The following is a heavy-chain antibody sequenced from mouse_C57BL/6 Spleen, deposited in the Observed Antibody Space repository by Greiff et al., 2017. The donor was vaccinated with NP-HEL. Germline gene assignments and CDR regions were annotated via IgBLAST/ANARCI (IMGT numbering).Heavy chain of an antibody. D-gene: IGHD1-1*01. CDR2: IDPETGGT. J-gene: IGHJ4*01. Sequence: QVQLQQSGAELVRPGASVTLSCKASGYTFTDYEMHWVKQTPVHGLEWIGAIDPETGGTAYNQKFKGKAILTADKSSSTAYMELRSLTSEDSAVYYCTRDNGVARAMDYWGQGTSVTVSS. CDR3: TRDNGVARAMDY. V-gene: IGHV1-15*01. CDR1: GYTFTDYE.